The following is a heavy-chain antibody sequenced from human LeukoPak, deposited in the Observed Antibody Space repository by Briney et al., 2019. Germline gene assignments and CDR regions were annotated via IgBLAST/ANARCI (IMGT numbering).Heavy chain of an antibody. D-gene: IGHD6-19*01. CDR3: ARGRGSGHKENWFDP. V-gene: IGHV1-8*01. CDR1: GYTFTAYD. Sequence: ASVKVSCKASGYTFTAYDINWVRQAAGQGLEWMGWMNPNSGNTGYAQKFQGRVTMTRNTSITTAYMELSSLRSEDTAVYYCARGRGSGHKENWFDPWGQGTLVTVSS. CDR2: MNPNSGNT. J-gene: IGHJ5*02.